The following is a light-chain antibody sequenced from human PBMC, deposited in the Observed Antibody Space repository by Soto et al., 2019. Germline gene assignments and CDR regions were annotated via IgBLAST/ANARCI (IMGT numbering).Light chain of an antibody. Sequence: QSVLTQPPSASGTPGQRVTISCSGSSSNIGSNIVNWYQQLPGTAPKLLIYSNTQRPSGVPDRFSGSKSGTSASLAISGLQSEDEADDYCAAWDDSLNGLYVFGTGTKLTVL. J-gene: IGLJ1*01. CDR2: SNT. CDR3: AAWDDSLNGLYV. CDR1: SSNIGSNI. V-gene: IGLV1-44*01.